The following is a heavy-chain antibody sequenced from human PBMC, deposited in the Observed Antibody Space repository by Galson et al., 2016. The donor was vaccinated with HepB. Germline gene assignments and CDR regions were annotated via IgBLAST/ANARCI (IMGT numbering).Heavy chain of an antibody. CDR3: GAFRGDSSGYGEY. V-gene: IGHV3-74*01. D-gene: IGHD5-18*01. J-gene: IGHJ4*02. CDR2: IRTDGRTA. Sequence: SLRLSCAASGFTFSSYWMHWVRQAPGKGLVWVSRIRTDGRTANQADSVKGRFTISRENARNTVYLQMNSLTAEDTAVYYCGAFRGDSSGYGEYWSQGTLVTVSS. CDR1: GFTFSSYW.